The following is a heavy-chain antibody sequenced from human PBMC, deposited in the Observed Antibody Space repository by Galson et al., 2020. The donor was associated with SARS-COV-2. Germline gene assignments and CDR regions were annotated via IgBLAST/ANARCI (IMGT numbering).Heavy chain of an antibody. CDR3: ARDSQGGNDYNYLLF. J-gene: IGHJ4*02. D-gene: IGHD4-4*01. CDR1: GYTFTSNY. V-gene: IGHV1-46*01. CDR2: INPSGGGT. Sequence: ASVKVSCKASGYTFTSNYIHWVRKAPGQGLEWMGNINPSGGGTTYAQKFQGRVTMTRGTSTSTVYMELSSLRSEDTAVYYCARDSQGGNDYNYLLFWGQGTLVAVSS.